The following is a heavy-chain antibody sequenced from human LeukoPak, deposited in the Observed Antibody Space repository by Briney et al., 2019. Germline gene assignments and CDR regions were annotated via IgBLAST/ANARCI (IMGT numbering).Heavy chain of an antibody. CDR1: GFTFSSYA. CDR2: ISYYGSNI. V-gene: IGHV3-30-3*01. J-gene: IGHJ4*02. Sequence: SGGPLRLSCGASGFTFSSYAMLCLRQAPGRALEWLAVISYYGSNIYYADSVKGRFIISRDNSKNTLYLQMNSLRAEDTAVYYCARSELGIRHYFDYWGQGNLVTVSS. D-gene: IGHD7-27*01. CDR3: ARSELGIRHYFDY.